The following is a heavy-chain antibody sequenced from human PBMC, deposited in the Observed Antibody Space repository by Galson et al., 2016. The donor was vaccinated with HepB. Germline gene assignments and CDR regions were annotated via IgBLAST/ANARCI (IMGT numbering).Heavy chain of an antibody. D-gene: IGHD3-10*01. CDR3: ARGGHGDNVRGALDI. J-gene: IGHJ3*02. CDR1: GGTSSSYS. CDR2: DIPLIGRA. Sequence: SAQFSCKASGGTSSSYSNRCGRHDPRQGLEWRGGDIPLIGRANYAQKLQGRVTITADESTSTAYMDLSSLRSEDTAVYYGARGGHGDNVRGALDIWGQGTMVTVSS. V-gene: IGHV1-69*13.